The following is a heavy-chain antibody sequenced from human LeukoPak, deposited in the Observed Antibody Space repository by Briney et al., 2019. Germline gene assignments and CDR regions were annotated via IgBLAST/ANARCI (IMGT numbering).Heavy chain of an antibody. Sequence: ASVKVSCKASGYTFTSYGISWVRQAPGQGLEWMGWISAYNGNTNYAQKLQGRVTMTTDTSTSTAYMELRSLRSDDTAVYYCARVLAVAGETYYYYYRDVWRKGTTLSVP. CDR3: ARVLAVAGETYYYYYRDV. CDR1: GYTFTSYG. V-gene: IGHV1-18*01. D-gene: IGHD6-19*01. J-gene: IGHJ6*03. CDR2: ISAYNGNT.